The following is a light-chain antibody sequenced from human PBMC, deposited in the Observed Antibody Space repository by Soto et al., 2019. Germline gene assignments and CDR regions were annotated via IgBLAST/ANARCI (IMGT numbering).Light chain of an antibody. CDR3: QQCYSSPLT. J-gene: IGKJ4*01. Sequence: DIQMTQSPSSLSASVVDRVTITCRASQTISNYLNWYQQQPGKAPKLLIYAASILQSGVPSRFSGSGPGTDFTLTISSLQPEDFATYYCQQCYSSPLTFGGGTKVDIK. CDR1: QTISNY. CDR2: AAS. V-gene: IGKV1-39*01.